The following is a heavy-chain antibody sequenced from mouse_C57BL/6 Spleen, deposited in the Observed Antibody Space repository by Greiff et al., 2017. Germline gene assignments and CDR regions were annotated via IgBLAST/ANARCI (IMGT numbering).Heavy chain of an antibody. CDR1: GFTFSDYG. Sequence: EVHLVASGGGLVKPGGSLKLSCAASGFTFSDYGMHWVRQAPEKGLEWVAYISSGSSTIYYADTVKGRFTISRDNAKNTLFLQMTSLRSEDTAMYYCAREDYGSPWYFDVWGTGTTVTVSS. CDR2: ISSGSSTI. V-gene: IGHV5-17*01. CDR3: AREDYGSPWYFDV. D-gene: IGHD1-1*01. J-gene: IGHJ1*03.